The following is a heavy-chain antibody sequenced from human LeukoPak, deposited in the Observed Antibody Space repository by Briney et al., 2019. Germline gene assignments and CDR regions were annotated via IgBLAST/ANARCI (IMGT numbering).Heavy chain of an antibody. Sequence: AGGSLRLSCAASGFTFSSSAMSWVRQVPGKGLEWVSAITDSSTSTYYADSVKGRFTISRHNSKNTLYLQMNSLRAEDTAVYYCAKGSSSSRPYYFDYWGQGTLVTVSS. V-gene: IGHV3-23*01. CDR1: GFTFSSSA. D-gene: IGHD6-13*01. J-gene: IGHJ4*02. CDR3: AKGSSSSRPYYFDY. CDR2: ITDSSTST.